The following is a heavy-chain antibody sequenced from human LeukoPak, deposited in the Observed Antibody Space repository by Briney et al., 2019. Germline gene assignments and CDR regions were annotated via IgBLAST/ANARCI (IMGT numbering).Heavy chain of an antibody. Sequence: SVKVSCKASGGTFSSYAISWVRQAPGQGLEWMGGIIPIFGTANYAQKFQGRVTITAEESTSSAYMELSSLRSEDTAVYYCARGEDEEQQLSPFYYWGQGTLVTVSS. V-gene: IGHV1-69*13. CDR2: IIPIFGTA. D-gene: IGHD6-13*01. CDR3: ARGEDEEQQLSPFYY. CDR1: GGTFSSYA. J-gene: IGHJ4*02.